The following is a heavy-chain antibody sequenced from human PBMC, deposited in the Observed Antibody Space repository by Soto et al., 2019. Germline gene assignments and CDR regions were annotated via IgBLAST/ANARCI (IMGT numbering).Heavy chain of an antibody. D-gene: IGHD2-8*01. CDR2: IYPGDSDV. Sequence: SLKISCKGSGYNFPTYWIAWVRQMPGKGLEWMGIIYPGDSDVKYSPPFEGQVTISADKSINTAFLQWRSLKASDTAMYYCARPDSTKDVWYHTYDIWGQGTMVTVSS. CDR3: ARPDSTKDVWYHTYDI. J-gene: IGHJ3*02. CDR1: GYNFPTYW. V-gene: IGHV5-51*01.